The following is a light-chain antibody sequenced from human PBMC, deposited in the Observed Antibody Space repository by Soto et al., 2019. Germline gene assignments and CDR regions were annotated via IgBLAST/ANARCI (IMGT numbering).Light chain of an antibody. J-gene: IGKJ4*01. Sequence: EIVMTQSPATLSVSPGERATLSCRASQGIGDTLAWYQQKPGQTPRLLIYDTSTRAPGVPARFSGSRSGAEFTLTINRLQSEDFGVYYCQRDNNWPLTFGGGTKVEVK. CDR1: QGIGDT. CDR2: DTS. V-gene: IGKV3-15*01. CDR3: QRDNNWPLT.